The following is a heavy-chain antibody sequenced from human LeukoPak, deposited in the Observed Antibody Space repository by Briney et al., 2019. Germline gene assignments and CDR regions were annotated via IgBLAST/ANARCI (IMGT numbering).Heavy chain of an antibody. Sequence: SETLSLTCAVYGGSFSGYYWSWIRQPPGKGLEWIGEINHSGSTNYNPSLKSRVTISVDTSKNQFSLKLGSVTAADTAVYYCARRQLWHTRYYYFDYWGQGTLVTVSS. D-gene: IGHD5-18*01. CDR1: GGSFSGYY. J-gene: IGHJ4*02. V-gene: IGHV4-34*01. CDR3: ARRQLWHTRYYYFDY. CDR2: INHSGST.